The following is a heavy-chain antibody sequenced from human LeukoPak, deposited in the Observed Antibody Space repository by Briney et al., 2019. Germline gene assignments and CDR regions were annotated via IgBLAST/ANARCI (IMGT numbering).Heavy chain of an antibody. D-gene: IGHD1-26*01. Sequence: AAVKVSCKAAGYTFTSCGISLGRQGPGQGLEWRGWIIAYNGTTNYAQKLQGRVTMTTDTSTRTAYIELSRLTSDNTAVYYCEITRGREPIFDYWGQGTLVTVSS. J-gene: IGHJ4*02. CDR3: EITRGREPIFDY. CDR1: GYTFTSCG. V-gene: IGHV1-18*01. CDR2: IIAYNGTT.